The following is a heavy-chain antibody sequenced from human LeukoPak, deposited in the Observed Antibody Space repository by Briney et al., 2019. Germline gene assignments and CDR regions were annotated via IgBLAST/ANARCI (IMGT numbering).Heavy chain of an antibody. CDR2: IYYSGST. CDR1: GGSLSGYY. V-gene: IGHV4-59*01. J-gene: IGHJ4*02. CDR3: ARRHSLSFGKWAHFDY. Sequence: LETLSLSSTLSGGSLSGYYSCCSRHRPGEGLGRTGYIYYSGSTNYNPSLKSRVTISVDTSKNQFSLKLSCVTAADTAVYYCARRHSLSFGKWAHFDYWGQGTLATVSS. D-gene: IGHD3-10*01.